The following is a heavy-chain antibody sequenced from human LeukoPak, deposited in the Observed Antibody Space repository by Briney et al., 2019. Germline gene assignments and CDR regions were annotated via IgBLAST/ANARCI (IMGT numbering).Heavy chain of an antibody. CDR2: MNPNSGNT. Sequence: GASVKVSCKASGYTCTSYDINWVRQATGQGLEWMGWMNPNSGNTGYAQKFQGRVTITRNTSISTAYMELSSLRSEDTAVYYCARGSCSSTSCYTNYYYYYMDVWGKGTTVTVSS. V-gene: IGHV1-8*03. CDR3: ARGSCSSTSCYTNYYYYYMDV. J-gene: IGHJ6*03. CDR1: GYTCTSYD. D-gene: IGHD2-2*02.